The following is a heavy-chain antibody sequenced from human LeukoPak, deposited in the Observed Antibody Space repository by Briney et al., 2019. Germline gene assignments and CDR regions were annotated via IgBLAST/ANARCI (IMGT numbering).Heavy chain of an antibody. Sequence: PSETLSLTCTVSGGSISSYYWSWIRQPPGKGLEWIGYIYYSGSTNYNPSLKSRVTISVDTSKNRFSLKLSSVTAADTAVYYCARAIVATMGYYYYYMDVWGKGTTVTVFS. CDR1: GGSISSYY. D-gene: IGHD5-12*01. V-gene: IGHV4-59*01. J-gene: IGHJ6*03. CDR3: ARAIVATMGYYYYYMDV. CDR2: IYYSGST.